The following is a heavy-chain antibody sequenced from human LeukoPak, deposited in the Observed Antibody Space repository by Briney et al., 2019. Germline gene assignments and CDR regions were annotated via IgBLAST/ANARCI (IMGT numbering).Heavy chain of an antibody. J-gene: IGHJ4*02. CDR2: IYPGDSDT. CDR3: ARLVPFYDILTGYYFDY. Sequence: GESLKISCKGSGYSFTSYWIGWVRQMPGKDLEWMGIIYPGDSDTRYSPSFQGQVTISADKSISTAYLQWSSLKASDTAMYYCARLVPFYDILTGYYFDYWGQGTLVTVSS. D-gene: IGHD3-9*01. CDR1: GYSFTSYW. V-gene: IGHV5-51*01.